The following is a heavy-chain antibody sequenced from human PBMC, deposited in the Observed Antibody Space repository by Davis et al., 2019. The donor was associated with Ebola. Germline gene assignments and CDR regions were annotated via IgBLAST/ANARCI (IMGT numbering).Heavy chain of an antibody. CDR1: GLIFTDSA. Sequence: GESLKISCVASGLIFTDSAIHWVRQAPGKGLECVGRVRSKANFYETSYGASVRGRFIISRDDSKKMAYLQMNSLQTGDTAIYYCTVRFDYWGRGTLVTVSS. CDR3: TVRFDY. CDR2: VRSKANFYET. J-gene: IGHJ4*02. V-gene: IGHV3-73*01.